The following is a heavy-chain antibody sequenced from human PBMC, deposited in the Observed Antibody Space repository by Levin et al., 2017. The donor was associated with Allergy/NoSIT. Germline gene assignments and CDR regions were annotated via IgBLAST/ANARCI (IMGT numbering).Heavy chain of an antibody. CDR1: GFTFTSSA. CDR3: AAGSYYGDYDGMDV. CDR2: IVVGSGNT. D-gene: IGHD1-26*01. V-gene: IGHV1-58*01. Sequence: KISCKASGFTFTSSAVQWVRQARGQRLEWIGWIVVGSGNTNYAQKFQERVTITRDMSTSTAYMELSSLRSEDTAVYYCAAGSYYGDYDGMDVWGQGTTVTVSS. J-gene: IGHJ6*02.